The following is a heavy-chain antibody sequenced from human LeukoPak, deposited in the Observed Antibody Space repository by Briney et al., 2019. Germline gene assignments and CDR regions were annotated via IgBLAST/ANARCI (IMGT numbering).Heavy chain of an antibody. Sequence: PSETLSLTCTVSGGSTRGSSYYWGWIRQPPGKGLECIGSIHYSGSTYYNPSLKSRVTISVDTSKNQFSLRVSSVTAADTAVYYCATDLGGYSGYDFASFDYWGQGTLVTVSS. V-gene: IGHV4-39*01. J-gene: IGHJ4*02. D-gene: IGHD5-12*01. CDR3: ATDLGGYSGYDFASFDY. CDR1: GGSTRGSSYY. CDR2: IHYSGST.